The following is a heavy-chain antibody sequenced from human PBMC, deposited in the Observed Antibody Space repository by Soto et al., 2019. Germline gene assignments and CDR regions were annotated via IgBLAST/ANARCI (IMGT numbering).Heavy chain of an antibody. D-gene: IGHD2-2*01. CDR3: ARGPHVGISTS. J-gene: IGHJ4*02. CDR1: GFNVSSNY. Sequence: PGGSLRLSCAASGFNVSSNYMSWVRQAPGKGLEWLSVIYSGGSTYYAESVKGRFTISRDNSKNTLNLQMNALRVEDTAVYYCARGPHVGISTSWGQGSLVPGSS. CDR2: IYSGGST. V-gene: IGHV3-53*01.